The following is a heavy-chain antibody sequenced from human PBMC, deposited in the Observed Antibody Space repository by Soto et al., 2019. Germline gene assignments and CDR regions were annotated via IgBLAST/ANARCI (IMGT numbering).Heavy chain of an antibody. CDR2: IIPIFGTA. CDR3: ARDPHCSGGSCYLQGFDY. V-gene: IGHV1-69*13. J-gene: IGHJ4*02. D-gene: IGHD2-15*01. Sequence: ASVKVSCKASGGTFSSYAISWVRQAPGQGLEWMGGIIPIFGTANYAQKFQGRVTITADESTSTAYMELSSLRSEDTAVYYCARDPHCSGGSCYLQGFDYWGQGTLVTVS. CDR1: GGTFSSYA.